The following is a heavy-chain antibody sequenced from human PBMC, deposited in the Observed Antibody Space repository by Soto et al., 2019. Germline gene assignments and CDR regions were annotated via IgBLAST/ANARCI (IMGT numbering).Heavy chain of an antibody. D-gene: IGHD3-9*01. CDR1: GGSSSSGDYY. CDR2: IYYSGST. Sequence: QVQLQESGPGLVKPSQTLSLTCTVSGGSSSSGDYYWSWIRQPPGKGLEWIGYIYYSGSTYYNPSLKSRVTISVDTSKNQFSLKLSSVTAADTAVYYCARGGRRRTYYDILTGYYTFAYWGQGTLVTVSS. CDR3: ARGGRRRTYYDILTGYYTFAY. J-gene: IGHJ4*02. V-gene: IGHV4-30-4*01.